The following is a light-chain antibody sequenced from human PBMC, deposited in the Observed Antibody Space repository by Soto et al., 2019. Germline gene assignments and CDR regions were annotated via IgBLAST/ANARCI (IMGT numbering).Light chain of an antibody. CDR3: SSYTSSLNVV. CDR1: SSDVGGHNY. V-gene: IGLV2-14*01. Sequence: QSVLTQPASVSGSPGQSITISCTGTSSDVGGHNYVSWYQQHPGKAPKLMIYDVSNRPSGVSNRFSGSKSGNTASLTISGLQAEDEADYYCSSYTSSLNVVFGGGTQLTVL. CDR2: DVS. J-gene: IGLJ2*01.